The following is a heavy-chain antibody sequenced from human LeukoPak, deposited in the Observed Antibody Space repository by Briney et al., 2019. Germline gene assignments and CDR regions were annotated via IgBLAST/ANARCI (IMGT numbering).Heavy chain of an antibody. CDR2: INWNSDTK. D-gene: IGHD5-24*01. CDR1: GFAFHNYA. Sequence: GRSLRLSCVGSGFAFHNYAMPWVRRPPGKGLEWVSAINWNSDTKAYADSVKGRFTISRDRARNSLYLQMDSLRAEDTALYYCAISTQRWLQLTYFDSWGQGTLVTVSS. CDR3: AISTQRWLQLTYFDS. V-gene: IGHV3-9*01. J-gene: IGHJ4*02.